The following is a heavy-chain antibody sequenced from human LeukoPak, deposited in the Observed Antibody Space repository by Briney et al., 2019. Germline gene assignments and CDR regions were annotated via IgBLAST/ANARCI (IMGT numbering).Heavy chain of an antibody. J-gene: IGHJ4*02. V-gene: IGHV4-38-2*02. D-gene: IGHD5-24*01. Sequence: SETLSLTCTVSGYSISSGYYWGWIRQPPGKGLEWIGSIYHSGSTYYNPSLKSRVTISVDTSKNQFSLKLSSVTAADTAVYYCARHRSKWLQSSFDYWGQGTLVTVSS. CDR3: ARHRSKWLQSSFDY. CDR2: IYHSGST. CDR1: GYSISSGYY.